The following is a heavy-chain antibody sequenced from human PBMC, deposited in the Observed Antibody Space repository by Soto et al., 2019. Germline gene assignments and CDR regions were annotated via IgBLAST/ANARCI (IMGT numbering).Heavy chain of an antibody. J-gene: IGHJ4*02. Sequence: GGSLRLSCAASGFSVTEHSMTWFRQAPGKGLEWVSVLYTGGSAYYGDSVKGRFTISRDSSTNTLYLQMNSLKVGDTAFYFCARSFNDWTTYFDYWSECTLVPVSS. D-gene: IGHD3-9*01. CDR1: GFSVTEHS. V-gene: IGHV3-53*01. CDR2: LYTGGSA. CDR3: ARSFNDWTTYFDY.